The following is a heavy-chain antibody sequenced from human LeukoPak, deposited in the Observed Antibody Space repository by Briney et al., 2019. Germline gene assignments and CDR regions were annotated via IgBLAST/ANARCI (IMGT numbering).Heavy chain of an antibody. CDR2: INHSGST. V-gene: IGHV4-34*01. D-gene: IGHD2-2*01. CDR1: GGSFSGYY. CDR3: ARVKRKYQLLKPLHETPSHYFDY. Sequence: PSETLSLTCAVYGGSFSGYYWSWIRQPPGKGLEWIGEINHSGSTNYNPSLKSRVTISVDTSKNQFSLKLSSVTAADTAVYYCARVKRKYQLLKPLHETPSHYFDYWGQGTLVTVSS. J-gene: IGHJ4*02.